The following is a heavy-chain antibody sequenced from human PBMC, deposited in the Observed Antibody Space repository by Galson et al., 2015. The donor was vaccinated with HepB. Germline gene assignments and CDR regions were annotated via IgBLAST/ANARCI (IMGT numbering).Heavy chain of an antibody. J-gene: IGHJ4*02. D-gene: IGHD3-3*01. CDR2: INNDGSTT. CDR3: TRAGRYSVYWCGYHGH. CDR1: GFTFSHFW. V-gene: IGHV3-74*01. Sequence: SLRLSCAASGFTFSHFWMRWVRQAPGKGLVWVSRINNDGSTTNYADSVKGRFTISRDNAENTLYLQMNSLRAEDTAVYYCTRAGRYSVYWCGYHGHGGQGTLLTVSS.